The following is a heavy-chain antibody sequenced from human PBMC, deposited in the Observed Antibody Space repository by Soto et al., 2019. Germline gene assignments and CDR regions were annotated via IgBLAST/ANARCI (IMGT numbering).Heavy chain of an antibody. CDR2: INPDGSEK. CDR1: GFTFSSYW. D-gene: IGHD1-26*01. J-gene: IGHJ4*02. CDR3: ARDFMSGRYWSYFRPEYSPIDY. V-gene: IGHV3-7*01. Sequence: SLRLSCVASGFTFSSYWMNWVRQAPGKGLEWVADINPDGSEKYFVDSVMGRFTVSRDNAKNSLYLQMNSLRAEDTAVYYCARDFMSGRYWSYFRPEYSPIDYWGQGTLVTVSS.